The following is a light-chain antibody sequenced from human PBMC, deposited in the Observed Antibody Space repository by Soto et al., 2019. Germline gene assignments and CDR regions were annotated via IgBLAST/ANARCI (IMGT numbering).Light chain of an antibody. CDR3: SSYTSSSTPVV. CDR2: EVT. Sequence: QSALTQPASVSGSPGQSITISCTGSGSDVGAYNYVSWYQQHPDKAPKLLIFEVTNRPSGVSDRFSGSKSGNTASLTISSLQAEDEADYYCSSYTSSSTPVVFGGGTQLTVL. V-gene: IGLV2-14*01. CDR1: GSDVGAYNY. J-gene: IGLJ2*01.